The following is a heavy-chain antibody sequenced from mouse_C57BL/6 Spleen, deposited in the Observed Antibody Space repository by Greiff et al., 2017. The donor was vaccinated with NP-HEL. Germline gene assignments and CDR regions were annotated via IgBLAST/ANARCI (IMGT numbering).Heavy chain of an antibody. D-gene: IGHD1-1*01. CDR1: GFNIKDDY. V-gene: IGHV14-4*01. CDR3: TTGHYGSSYYFDY. Sequence: EVKLQESGAELVRPGASVKLSCTASGFNIKDDYMHWVKQRPEQGLEWIGWIDPENGDTEYASKFQGKATITADTSSNTAYLQLSSLTSEDTAVYYCTTGHYGSSYYFDYWGQGTTLTVSS. J-gene: IGHJ2*01. CDR2: IDPENGDT.